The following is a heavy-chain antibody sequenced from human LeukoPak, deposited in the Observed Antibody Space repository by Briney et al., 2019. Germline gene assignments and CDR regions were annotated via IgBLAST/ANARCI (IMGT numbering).Heavy chain of an antibody. CDR2: FDPEDGET. CDR1: GYTLTELS. V-gene: IGHV1-24*01. J-gene: IGHJ4*02. D-gene: IGHD6-13*01. CDR3: ARVGQQLVLRYFDY. Sequence: APVKVSCKVSGYTLTELSMHWVRQAPGKGLEWMGGFDPEDGETIYAQKFQGRVTMTEDTSTDTAYMELSSLRSEDTAVYYCARVGQQLVLRYFDYWGQGTLVTVSS.